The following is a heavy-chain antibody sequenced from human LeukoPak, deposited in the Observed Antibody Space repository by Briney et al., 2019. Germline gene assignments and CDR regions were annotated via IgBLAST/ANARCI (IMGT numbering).Heavy chain of an antibody. CDR1: GFTFDDYG. Sequence: GGSLRLSCAASGFTFDDYGMSWVRQAPGKGLEWVSGIFGSGGSAHYADSVKGRFTISRDNSKNTVYLQMDSLRVEDTAVYYCGKTTTGYSSGRYPGWPVDYWGQGTLVTVSS. V-gene: IGHV3-23*01. D-gene: IGHD6-19*01. J-gene: IGHJ4*02. CDR2: IFGSGGSA. CDR3: GKTTTGYSSGRYPGWPVDY.